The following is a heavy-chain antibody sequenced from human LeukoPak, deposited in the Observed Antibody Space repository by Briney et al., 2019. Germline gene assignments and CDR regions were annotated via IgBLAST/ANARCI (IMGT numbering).Heavy chain of an antibody. D-gene: IGHD5-12*01. CDR2: IYDSGDT. V-gene: IGHV4-39*01. J-gene: IGHJ3*02. CDR3: ARHGRPGYGGYENAFDI. Sequence: SETLSLTCTVSGGSISSNTYYWDWIRQPPGQGLEWIGNIYDSGDTYYTPSLKSRVTMFVDTSKNQFSLKLSSVTAADTAAYYCARHGRPGYGGYENAFDIWGQGTMVTVSS. CDR1: GGSISSNTYY.